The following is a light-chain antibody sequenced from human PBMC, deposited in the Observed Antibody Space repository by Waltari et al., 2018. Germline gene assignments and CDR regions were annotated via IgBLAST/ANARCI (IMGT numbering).Light chain of an antibody. Sequence: QSVLTQPPSASGTPGQRVTISCSGSSSNIGSNTVNWYQQLPGTAPKLLISANNHRPSGVPDRVSGSKSGTSASLAISGLQSEDEADYYCTTWDDSLNGVVFGGGTKLTV. J-gene: IGLJ3*02. CDR1: SSNIGSNT. V-gene: IGLV1-44*01. CDR2: ANN. CDR3: TTWDDSLNGVV.